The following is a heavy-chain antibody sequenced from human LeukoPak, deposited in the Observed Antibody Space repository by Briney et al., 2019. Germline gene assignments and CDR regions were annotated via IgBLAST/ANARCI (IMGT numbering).Heavy chain of an antibody. CDR1: GFTFSSYA. J-gene: IGHJ4*02. CDR2: ISYDESNK. Sequence: GGSLRLSCAASGFTFSSYAMHWVRQAPGKGLEWVAVISYDESNKYYADSVKGRFTISRDNSTNTLYLQMNSLRAEDTAVYYCARPARHCSSTSCYNFRYFDYWGQGTLVTVSS. V-gene: IGHV3-30*01. CDR3: ARPARHCSSTSCYNFRYFDY. D-gene: IGHD2-2*02.